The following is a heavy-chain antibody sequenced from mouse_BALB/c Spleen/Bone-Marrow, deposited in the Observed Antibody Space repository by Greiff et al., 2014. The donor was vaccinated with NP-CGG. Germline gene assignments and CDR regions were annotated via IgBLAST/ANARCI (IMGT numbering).Heavy chain of an antibody. Sequence: VQLKESGGGLVQPGGSRKLSCAASGFTFSSFGMHWVRQAPEKGLEWIAYISSDSGAIFYADTVKGRFTISRDNPKNTLFLQMTSLRSEDTAIYFCTRGGNWEDSDYWGQGTTLTVSS. V-gene: IGHV5-17*02. CDR3: TRGGNWEDSDY. CDR1: GFTFSSFG. J-gene: IGHJ2*01. CDR2: ISSDSGAI. D-gene: IGHD4-1*01.